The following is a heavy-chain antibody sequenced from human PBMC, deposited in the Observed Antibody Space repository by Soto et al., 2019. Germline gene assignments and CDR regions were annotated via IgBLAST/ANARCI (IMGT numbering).Heavy chain of an antibody. CDR1: GFTFSSYA. Sequence: EVQLLESGGGLVQPGGSLRLSCAASGFTFSSYAMSWVRQAPGKGLEWVSAISGSGGSTYYADSVKGRFTISRDNSKNTLYLQMNSLIAEDMAVYYCAKGDAVVVPAAMKSWGQGTLVTVSS. CDR3: AKGDAVVVPAAMKS. D-gene: IGHD2-2*01. CDR2: ISGSGGST. V-gene: IGHV3-23*01. J-gene: IGHJ5*02.